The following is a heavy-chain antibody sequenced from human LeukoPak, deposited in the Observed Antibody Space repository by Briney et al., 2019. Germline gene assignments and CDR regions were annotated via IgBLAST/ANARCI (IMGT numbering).Heavy chain of an antibody. CDR2: INPNSGGT. CDR1: GYTFTGYY. J-gene: IGHJ5*02. CDR3: ARVAGYSSSWYQGDNWFDP. V-gene: IGHV1-2*04. Sequence: ASVKVSCKASGYTFTGYYMHWVRQAPGQGLEWMGWINPNSGGTNYAQKFQGWFTMTRDTSISTAYMELSRLRSDDTAVYYCARVAGYSSSWYQGDNWFDPWGQGALVTVSS. D-gene: IGHD6-13*01.